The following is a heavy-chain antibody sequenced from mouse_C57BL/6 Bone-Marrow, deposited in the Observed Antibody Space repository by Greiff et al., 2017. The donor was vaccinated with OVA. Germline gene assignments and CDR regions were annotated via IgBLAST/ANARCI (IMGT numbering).Heavy chain of an antibody. D-gene: IGHD1-1*02. CDR2: ISSGGSYT. CDR3: ARVLWSFAY. Sequence: EVKLVESGGDLVKPGGSLKLSCAASGFTFSSYGMSWVRQTPDKRLEWVATISSGGSYTYYQDSVKGRFTISRDNAKNTLYLQMSSLKSEDTAMYYCARVLWSFAYWGQGTLVTVSA. CDR1: GFTFSSYG. J-gene: IGHJ3*01. V-gene: IGHV5-6*02.